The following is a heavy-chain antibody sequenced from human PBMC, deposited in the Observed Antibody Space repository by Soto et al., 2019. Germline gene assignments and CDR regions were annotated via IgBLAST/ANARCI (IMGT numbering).Heavy chain of an antibody. V-gene: IGHV1-8*01. J-gene: IGHJ6*02. D-gene: IGHD3-3*01. CDR1: GYTFTSYD. CDR2: MNPNSGNT. Sequence: ASVKVSCKASGYTFTSYDINWVRQATGQGLEWMGWMNPNSGNTGYAQKFQGRVTMTRNTSISTAYMELSSLRSEDTAVYYCASLRFLEWLSDLGTLDVWGQGTTVTAP. CDR3: ASLRFLEWLSDLGTLDV.